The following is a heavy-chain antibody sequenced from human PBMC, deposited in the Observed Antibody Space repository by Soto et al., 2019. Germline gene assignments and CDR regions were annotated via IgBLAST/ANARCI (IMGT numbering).Heavy chain of an antibody. CDR3: AKGGRPPREPFMDV. D-gene: IGHD1-1*01. V-gene: IGHV3-23*01. J-gene: IGHJ6*02. CDR1: GFTFSGFTFSSYA. Sequence: EVQLLESGGGLVQPGGSLRLSCAASGFTFSGFTFSSYAMTWVRQAPGKGLEWVSTISGTGVSTYYADSVKGRFTISRDNSKDTLYLRMNSLRAEDTAVYYCAKGGRPPREPFMDVWGQGTKVTVS. CDR2: ISGTGVST.